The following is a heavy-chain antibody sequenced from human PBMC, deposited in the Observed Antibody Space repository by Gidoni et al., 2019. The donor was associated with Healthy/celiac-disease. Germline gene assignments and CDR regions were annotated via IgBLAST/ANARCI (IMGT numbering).Heavy chain of an antibody. Sequence: EVQLLESGGGLVQPGGSLSLSCAASGFTFSRYAMSWVRPAPGKGLGWVSAISGSDGSTYYADSGKGRFTISRDNSKNTLYLQINSLRAEDTAVYYCAKDVDDYVWGSYRSDYWGQGTLVTVSS. CDR3: AKDVDDYVWGSYRSDY. D-gene: IGHD3-16*02. CDR1: GFTFSRYA. J-gene: IGHJ4*02. CDR2: ISGSDGST. V-gene: IGHV3-23*01.